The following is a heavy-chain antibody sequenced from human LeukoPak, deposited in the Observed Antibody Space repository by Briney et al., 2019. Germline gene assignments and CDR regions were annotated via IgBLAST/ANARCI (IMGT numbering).Heavy chain of an antibody. CDR3: AKGRGQLTFDY. J-gene: IGHJ4*02. CDR2: ISGSGGGT. D-gene: IGHD4/OR15-4a*01. CDR1: GFTFSRYA. Sequence: PGGSLRLSCAASGFTFSRYAMSWVRQAPGKGLEWVSAISGSGGGTYYADSVKGRFTISRDNSKNTLYLQMNSLRAEDTAVYCCAKGRGQLTFDYWGQGTLVTVSS. V-gene: IGHV3-23*01.